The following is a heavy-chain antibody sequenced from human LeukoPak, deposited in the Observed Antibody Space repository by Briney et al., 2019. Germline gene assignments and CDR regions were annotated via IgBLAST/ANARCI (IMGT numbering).Heavy chain of an antibody. CDR2: IYYSGNT. CDR1: GGSISSSSYY. D-gene: IGHD3-22*01. Sequence: SETLSLTCTVSGGSISSSSYYWGWIRQPPGKGLEWIASIYYSGNTYYNPSLKSRVTISVDTSKNQFSLRLSSVTAADTAVYYCARQRGYHYDSTTNRFSDLWGQGTRVTVSS. V-gene: IGHV4-39*01. J-gene: IGHJ5*02. CDR3: ARQRGYHYDSTTNRFSDL.